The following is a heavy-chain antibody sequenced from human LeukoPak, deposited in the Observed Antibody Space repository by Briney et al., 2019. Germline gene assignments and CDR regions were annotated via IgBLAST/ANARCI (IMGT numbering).Heavy chain of an antibody. CDR3: ARGHINLWVGAGGRGVFFDY. V-gene: IGHV3-7*01. CDR1: GFTFSSYW. Sequence: GGSLRLSCAASGFTFSSYWMSWVRQAPGKGLEWVANIKQDGSEKYYVDSVKGRFTISRDNAKNSLYLQMNSLRAEDTAVYYCARGHINLWVGAGGRGVFFDYWGQGTLVTVSS. CDR2: IKQDGSEK. J-gene: IGHJ4*02. D-gene: IGHD1-26*01.